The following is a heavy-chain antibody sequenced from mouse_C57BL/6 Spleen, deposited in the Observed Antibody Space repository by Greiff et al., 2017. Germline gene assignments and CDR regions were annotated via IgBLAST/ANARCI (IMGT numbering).Heavy chain of an antibody. CDR2: ISSGGDYI. V-gene: IGHV5-9-1*02. Sequence: EVKVVESGEGLVKPGGSLKLSCAASGFPFSSYAMSWVRQTPEKRLEWVAYISSGGDYIYYADTVKGRFTISRDNARNTLYLQMSSLKSEDTAMYYCTRGGKENAMDYWGQGTSVTVSS. CDR3: TRGGKENAMDY. CDR1: GFPFSSYA. J-gene: IGHJ4*01.